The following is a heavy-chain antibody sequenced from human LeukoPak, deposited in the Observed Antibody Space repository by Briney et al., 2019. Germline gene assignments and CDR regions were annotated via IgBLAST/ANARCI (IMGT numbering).Heavy chain of an antibody. V-gene: IGHV4-59*01. CDR1: GGSISSYY. D-gene: IGHD3-22*01. J-gene: IGHJ6*03. CDR2: IYYSGST. Sequence: SETLSLTCTVSGGSISSYYWSWIRQPPGKGLEYIGYIYYSGSTYYNPSLRSRVTISVDTSKNQFSLKLSSVTAADTAVYYCARSSEGRYYYDSSGFSYYYYYMDVWGKGTTVTISS. CDR3: ARSSEGRYYYDSSGFSYYYYYMDV.